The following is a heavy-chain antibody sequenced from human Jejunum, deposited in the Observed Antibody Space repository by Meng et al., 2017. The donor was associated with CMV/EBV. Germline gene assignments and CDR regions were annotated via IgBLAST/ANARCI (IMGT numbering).Heavy chain of an antibody. CDR3: ARRFWSGYSYYLDY. CDR1: GYTFPTYW. V-gene: IGHV5-51*01. J-gene: IGHJ4*02. Sequence: GSGYTFPTYWIGWVRQRPGKGLEWMGIIYPGDSESRYSPSWQGQVTFSADRSINTAYLQWSSLKASDTAIYYCARRFWSGYSYYLDYWGQGTLVTVSS. CDR2: IYPGDSES. D-gene: IGHD3-3*01.